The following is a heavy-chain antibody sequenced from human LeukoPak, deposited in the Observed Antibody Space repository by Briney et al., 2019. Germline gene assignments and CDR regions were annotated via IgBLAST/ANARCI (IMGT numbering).Heavy chain of an antibody. Sequence: PGGSLRLSCAASGFTFRSFAMSWVRQAPGKGLEWVPSVSASGDSTYYADSVRGRFTISRDNSKNTLHLQMNSLRADDTAVYFCAKHETTYGYGDFDYWGQGTLVTVSP. CDR2: VSASGDST. CDR1: GFTFRSFA. CDR3: AKHETTYGYGDFDY. V-gene: IGHV3-23*01. D-gene: IGHD5-18*01. J-gene: IGHJ4*02.